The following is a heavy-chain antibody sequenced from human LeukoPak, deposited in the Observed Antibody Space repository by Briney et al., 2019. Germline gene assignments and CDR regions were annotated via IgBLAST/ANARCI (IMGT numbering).Heavy chain of an antibody. V-gene: IGHV3-74*01. CDR3: AKAASSSWPSYYYGMDV. CDR1: GLTFSSHW. D-gene: IGHD6-13*01. CDR2: ITNDGSST. J-gene: IGHJ6*02. Sequence: QPGGSLRLSCAASGLTFSSHWMHWVRQAPGKGLVWVSRITNDGSSTTYADSVKGRFTISKDNSKNTVYLQMSSLRVDDTAVYYCAKAASSSWPSYYYGMDVWGQGTTVTVSS.